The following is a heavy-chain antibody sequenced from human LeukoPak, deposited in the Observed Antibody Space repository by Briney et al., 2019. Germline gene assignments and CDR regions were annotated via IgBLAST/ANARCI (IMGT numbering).Heavy chain of an antibody. J-gene: IGHJ4*02. V-gene: IGHV3-48*04. CDR1: GFTFSSYS. CDR2: ISSSSSTI. D-gene: IGHD5-18*01. CDR3: ARDLGSAGYSYGY. Sequence: GGSLRLSCAASGFTFSSYSMNWVRQAPGKGLEWVSYISSSSSTIYYADSVKGRFTISRDNAKNSLYLQMNSLRAEDTAVYYCARDLGSAGYSYGYWGQGTLVTVSS.